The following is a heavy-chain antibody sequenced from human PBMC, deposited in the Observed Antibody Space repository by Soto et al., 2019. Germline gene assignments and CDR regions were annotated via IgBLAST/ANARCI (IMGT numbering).Heavy chain of an antibody. V-gene: IGHV3-48*02. CDR3: ARDYPGDSNRAGLDY. CDR1: GFTFSGYS. D-gene: IGHD3-22*01. CDR2: ITSSSSTI. Sequence: EVQLVESGGGLVQPGGSLRLSCAASGFTFSGYSMNWVRQGPGKGLEWVSYITSSSSTIYYADSVKGRFTISRDNVKNTLYLQMNSLRDEDTAVYYCARDYPGDSNRAGLDYWGQGTLVTVSS. J-gene: IGHJ4*02.